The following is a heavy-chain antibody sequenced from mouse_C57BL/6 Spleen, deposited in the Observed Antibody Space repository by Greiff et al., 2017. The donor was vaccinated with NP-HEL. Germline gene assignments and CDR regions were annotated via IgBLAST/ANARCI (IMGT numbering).Heavy chain of an antibody. CDR2: IRLKSDNYAT. CDR1: GFTFSNYW. Sequence: EVKVEESGGGLVQPGGSMKLSCVASGFTFSNYWMNWVRQSPEKGLEWVAQIRLKSDNYATHYAESVKGRFTISRDDSKSSVYLQMNNLRAEDTGIYYCTASLDYDWVYYAMDYWGQGTSVTVSS. J-gene: IGHJ4*01. V-gene: IGHV6-3*01. CDR3: TASLDYDWVYYAMDY. D-gene: IGHD2-4*01.